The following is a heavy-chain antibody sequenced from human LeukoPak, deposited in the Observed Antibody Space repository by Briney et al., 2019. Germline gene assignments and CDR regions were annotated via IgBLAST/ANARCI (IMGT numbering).Heavy chain of an antibody. V-gene: IGHV1-18*01. Sequence: GASVKVSCKASGGTFSSYAISWVRQAPGQGLEWMGWISANNGNTNYAQKFQGRVTMTTDTSTSTVYMELRSLRSDDTAVYYCARDRGATTMVRIVDYWGQGTLVTVSS. CDR1: GGTFSSYA. J-gene: IGHJ4*02. D-gene: IGHD5-18*01. CDR3: ARDRGATTMVRIVDY. CDR2: ISANNGNT.